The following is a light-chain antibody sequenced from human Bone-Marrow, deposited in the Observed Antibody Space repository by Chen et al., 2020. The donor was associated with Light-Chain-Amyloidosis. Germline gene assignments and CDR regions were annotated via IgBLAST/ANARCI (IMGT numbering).Light chain of an antibody. CDR1: HTISAW. Sequence: DIQMTKSPSTLSASVGDRVTITCRASHTISAWLAWYQQKPGKAPKVLIYQASSLESGVPSRFSGSGSVTEFTLTISSLQPDDFATYYCHQYKSFPWTFGQGTKVEMK. CDR3: HQYKSFPWT. J-gene: IGKJ1*01. CDR2: QAS. V-gene: IGKV1-5*03.